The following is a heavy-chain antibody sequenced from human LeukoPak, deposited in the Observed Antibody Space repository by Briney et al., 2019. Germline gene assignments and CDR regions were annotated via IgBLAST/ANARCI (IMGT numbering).Heavy chain of an antibody. CDR3: AGVGGWFDR. J-gene: IGHJ5*02. Sequence: ASVMDSCKASASTFTSYGISWVRQAPGQGLEWMGWISAYNGNTNYAQKLQGRVTMTTDTSTGTAYMERRRLRSDDTAVYDCAGVGGWFDRWGQGTLVTVAS. CDR2: ISAYNGNT. CDR1: ASTFTSYG. D-gene: IGHD2-15*01. V-gene: IGHV1-18*01.